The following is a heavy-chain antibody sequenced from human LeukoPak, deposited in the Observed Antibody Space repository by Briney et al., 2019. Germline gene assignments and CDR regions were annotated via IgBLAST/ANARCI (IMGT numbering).Heavy chain of an antibody. CDR1: GGSFSGYY. V-gene: IGHV4-34*01. Sequence: PSETLSLTCAVYGGSFSGYYWSWIRQPPGKGLEWIGEINHSGSTNYNPSLKSRVTISVDTSKNQFSPKLSSVTAADTAVYYCARGTGVRKSIDYWGQGTLVTVSS. D-gene: IGHD3-10*01. CDR3: ARGTGVRKSIDY. J-gene: IGHJ4*02. CDR2: INHSGST.